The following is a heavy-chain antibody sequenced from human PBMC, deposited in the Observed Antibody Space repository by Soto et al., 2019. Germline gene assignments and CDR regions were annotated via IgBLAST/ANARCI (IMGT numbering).Heavy chain of an antibody. Sequence: QVELVESGGGVVQPGRSLRLSCEASGFTFSSYGMHWVRQAPGKGLEWVAAISHDGTDRYYANSVKGRFTISRDNSENTLYLQMNSLRSEDTAIYYCPKGTAVAYQWFDPWGQGTLVTVSS. CDR3: PKGTAVAYQWFDP. CDR2: ISHDGTDR. D-gene: IGHD6-19*01. CDR1: GFTFSSYG. J-gene: IGHJ5*02. V-gene: IGHV3-30*18.